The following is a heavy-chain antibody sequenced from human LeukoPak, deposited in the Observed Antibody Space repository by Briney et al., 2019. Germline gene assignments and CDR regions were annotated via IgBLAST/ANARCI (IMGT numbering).Heavy chain of an antibody. Sequence: PWETLSLTCTVSGDSISAFYWSWIRQPPGKRLEWIGYIYYSGSTNYNPSLKSRVTISIETSKNQFSLKLRSVTAADTAVYYCARGGARGSSAFDIWGQGTMVTVSS. D-gene: IGHD3-10*01. CDR3: ARGGARGSSAFDI. CDR1: GDSISAFY. CDR2: IYYSGST. V-gene: IGHV4-59*01. J-gene: IGHJ3*02.